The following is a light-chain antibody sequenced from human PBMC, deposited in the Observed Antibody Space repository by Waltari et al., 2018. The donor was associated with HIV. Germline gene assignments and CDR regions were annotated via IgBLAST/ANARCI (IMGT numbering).Light chain of an antibody. V-gene: IGLV2-14*01. Sequence: QSALTQPASVSGSPGQSITISCTATSSDVGGYNYVSWYQQHPGKAPKLMIYEVSNRPSGVSNRFSGSKSGNTASLTISGLQAEDEADYYCSSYTSSSTLGFGGGTKLTVL. CDR3: SSYTSSSTLG. CDR1: SSDVGGYNY. CDR2: EVS. J-gene: IGLJ2*01.